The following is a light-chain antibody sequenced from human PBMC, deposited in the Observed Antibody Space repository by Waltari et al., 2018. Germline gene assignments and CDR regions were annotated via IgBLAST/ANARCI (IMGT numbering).Light chain of an antibody. J-gene: IGLJ3*02. CDR3: AVWDDSLGGV. CDR2: NDN. Sequence: QSVLTQPPSVSGTPGQRVTISCSGSNSNIGGNSVYWYQKLPWTAPKLLIYNDNQGPSGVPDRFSASKSGTSASLAITGLQSEDDAYYYCAVWDDSLGGVFGGGTKLTVL. V-gene: IGLV1-44*01. CDR1: NSNIGGNS.